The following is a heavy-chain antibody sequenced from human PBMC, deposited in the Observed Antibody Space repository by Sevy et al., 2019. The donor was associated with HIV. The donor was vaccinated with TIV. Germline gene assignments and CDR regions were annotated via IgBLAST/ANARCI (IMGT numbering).Heavy chain of an antibody. D-gene: IGHD3-10*01. CDR2: IYHSGST. Sequence: SETLSLTCTVSGYSISSGYYWGWIRQPPGKGLEWIGSIYHSGSTYYNPSLKSRVTISVDTSKNQFSLKLSSVTAADTAVYYCTYGSGSYYSWPLFDYWGQGTLVTVSS. V-gene: IGHV4-38-2*02. J-gene: IGHJ4*02. CDR3: TYGSGSYYSWPLFDY. CDR1: GYSISSGYY.